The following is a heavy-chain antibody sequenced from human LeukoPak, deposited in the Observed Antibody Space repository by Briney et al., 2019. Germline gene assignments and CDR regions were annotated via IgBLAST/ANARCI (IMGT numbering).Heavy chain of an antibody. D-gene: IGHD5-24*01. V-gene: IGHV4-34*01. J-gene: IGHJ4*02. Sequence: SETLSLTCAVYGGSFSGHFWSWIRQIPEKGLEWIGEINDSESTNYNPSLKSRVTISADMSKNQFSLKLSSVTAADTALYYCARGTDGMATVFDYWGQGTLVTVSS. CDR2: INDSEST. CDR3: ARGTDGMATVFDY. CDR1: GGSFSGHF.